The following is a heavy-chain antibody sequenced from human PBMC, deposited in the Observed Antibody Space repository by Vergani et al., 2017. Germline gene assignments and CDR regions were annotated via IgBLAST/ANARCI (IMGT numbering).Heavy chain of an antibody. D-gene: IGHD3-3*01. CDR3: ARHPSYDFWSGYYDY. CDR2: ISSNGGST. CDR1: GFTFSSYA. V-gene: IGHV3-64*01. Sequence: EVQLVESGGGLVQPGGSLRLSCAAPGFTFSSYAMHWVRQAPGKGLEYVSAISSNGGSTYYANSVKGRFTISRDNSKNTLYLQMGSLRAEDMAVYYCARHPSYDFWSGYYDYWGQGTLVTVSS. J-gene: IGHJ4*02.